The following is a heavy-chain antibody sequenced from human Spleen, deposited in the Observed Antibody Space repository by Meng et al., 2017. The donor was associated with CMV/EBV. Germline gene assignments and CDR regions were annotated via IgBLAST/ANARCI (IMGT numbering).Heavy chain of an antibody. J-gene: IGHJ5*02. CDR3: ARGDCSSTSCYRVGWFDP. D-gene: IGHD2-2*02. V-gene: IGHV1-69*05. Sequence: SVKVSCKASGGPLSNYAISWVRQAPGQGLEWMGGIIPIFGTANYAQKFQGRVTMTRDTSTRTVYMELSSLSSEDTAVYYCARGDCSSTSCYRVGWFDPWGQGTLVTVSS. CDR1: GGPLSNYA. CDR2: IIPIFGTA.